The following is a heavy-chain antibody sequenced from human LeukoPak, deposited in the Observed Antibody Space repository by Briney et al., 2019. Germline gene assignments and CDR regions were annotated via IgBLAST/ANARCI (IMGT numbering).Heavy chain of an antibody. J-gene: IGHJ4*02. CDR2: ISSSSSYI. Sequence: GGSLRLSCAASGFTFSSYSMNWVRQAPGKGLEWVSSISSSSSYIYYADSVKGRFTISRDNSKNTLYLQMNSLRAEDTAVYYCAKLKRENSGSYQDFDYWGQGTLVTVSS. CDR1: GFTFSSYS. D-gene: IGHD1-26*01. V-gene: IGHV3-21*04. CDR3: AKLKRENSGSYQDFDY.